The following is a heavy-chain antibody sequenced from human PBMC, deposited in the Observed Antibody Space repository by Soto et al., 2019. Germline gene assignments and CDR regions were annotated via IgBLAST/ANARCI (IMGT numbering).Heavy chain of an antibody. CDR1: GGSISSGGYY. CDR2: IYYSGST. J-gene: IGHJ3*02. Sequence: QVQLQESGPGLVKPSQTLSLTCTVSGGSISSGGYYWSWIRQHPGKGLEWIGYIYYSGSTYYNPSPKSRVTISGAPAKNQFPPKVSSVSAADTAVFYWGREGGGGAFDIWGQGTMVTVSS. CDR3: GREGGGGAFDI. D-gene: IGHD3-16*01. V-gene: IGHV4-31*03.